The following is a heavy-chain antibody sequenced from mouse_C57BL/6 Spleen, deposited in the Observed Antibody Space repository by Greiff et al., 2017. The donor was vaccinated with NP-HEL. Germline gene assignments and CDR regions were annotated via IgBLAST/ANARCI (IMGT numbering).Heavy chain of an antibody. J-gene: IGHJ3*01. CDR3: AHYGSSSGFAY. D-gene: IGHD1-1*01. CDR2: ILPGSGST. V-gene: IGHV1-9*01. CDR1: GYTFTGYW. Sequence: QVQLQQSGAELMKPGASVKLSCKATGYTFTGYWIEWVKQRPGHGLEWIGEILPGSGSTNYNEKFKGKATFTADTSSNTAYMQLSSLTTEVSAIYYCAHYGSSSGFAYWGQGTLVTVSA.